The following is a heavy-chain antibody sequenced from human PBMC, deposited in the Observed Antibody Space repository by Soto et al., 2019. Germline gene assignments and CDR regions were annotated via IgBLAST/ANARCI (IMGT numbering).Heavy chain of an antibody. Sequence: LRLSGAASGFTFSSYAMIWVRQAPGKGLEWVSSISGSGGSTYYADSVKGRFTISRDNSKNTLYLQMNSLRAEDTALYYCALSTNGGSPYWGPGTQVTVSS. V-gene: IGHV3-23*01. J-gene: IGHJ4*02. CDR3: ALSTNGGSPY. CDR2: ISGSGGST. D-gene: IGHD2-8*01. CDR1: GFTFSSYA.